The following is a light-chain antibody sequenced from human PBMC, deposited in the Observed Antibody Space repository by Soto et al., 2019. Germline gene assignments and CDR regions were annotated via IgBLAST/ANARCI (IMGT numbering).Light chain of an antibody. Sequence: DIQMTQSPSTLSASVGDRVTITCRASQSISTWLAWYQQKPGQAPKFLIYRASSLTSGVPSRFSGSGSGTEFTLTISSLQPDDFATYYCQQYNNYPLTFGGGTKVEIK. V-gene: IGKV1-5*03. CDR3: QQYNNYPLT. CDR2: RAS. CDR1: QSISTW. J-gene: IGKJ4*01.